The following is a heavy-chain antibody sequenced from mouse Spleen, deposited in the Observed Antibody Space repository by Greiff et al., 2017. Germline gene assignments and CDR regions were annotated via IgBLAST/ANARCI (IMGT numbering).Heavy chain of an antibody. Sequence: EVKLVESGGGLVKPGGSLKLSCAASGFTFSSYAMSWVRQTPEKRLEWVATISDGGSYTYYPDNVKGRFTISRDNAKNNLYLQMSHLKSEDTAMYYCARGRGYFDVWGTGTTVTVSS. CDR3: ARGRGYFDV. CDR2: ISDGGSYT. CDR1: GFTFSSYA. J-gene: IGHJ1*03. V-gene: IGHV5-4*03.